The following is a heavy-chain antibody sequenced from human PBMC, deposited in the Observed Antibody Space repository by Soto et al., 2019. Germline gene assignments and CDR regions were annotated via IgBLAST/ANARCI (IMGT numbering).Heavy chain of an antibody. V-gene: IGHV4-34*01. D-gene: IGHD1-26*01. J-gene: IGHJ5*02. CDR2: INHSGST. CDR1: GGSFSGYY. CDR3: ATQEVGGSYVYTFDP. Sequence: PSETLSLTCAVYGGSFSGYYWTWIRQPPGTGLEWIGEINHSGSTNYNPSLKSRVTISVDTSKNQFSLKLSSVTAADTAVYYCATQEVGGSYVYTFDPWGQGTLVTV.